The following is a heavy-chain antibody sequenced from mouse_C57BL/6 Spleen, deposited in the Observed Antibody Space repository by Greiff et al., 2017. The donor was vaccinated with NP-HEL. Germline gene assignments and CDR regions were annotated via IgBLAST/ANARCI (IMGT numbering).Heavy chain of an antibody. CDR3: AREGDGPLFDN. V-gene: IGHV3-6*01. D-gene: IGHD6-1*01. CDR1: GYSITSGYY. Sequence: EVKLQESGPGLVKPSQSLSLTCSVTGYSITSGYYWNWIRQFPGNKLEWMGYISYDGSNNYNPSLKNRISITRDTSKNQFFLKLNSGTTEDTATYYCAREGDGPLFDNWGQGTTLTVSA. CDR2: ISYDGSN. J-gene: IGHJ2*01.